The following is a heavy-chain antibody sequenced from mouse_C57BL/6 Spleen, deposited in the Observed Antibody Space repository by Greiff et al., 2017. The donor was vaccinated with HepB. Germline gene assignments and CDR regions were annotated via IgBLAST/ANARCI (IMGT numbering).Heavy chain of an antibody. CDR3: ARRGAGTPNYFDY. V-gene: IGHV5-6*01. D-gene: IGHD4-1*01. CDR2: ISSGGSYT. J-gene: IGHJ2*01. Sequence: EVQLVESGGDLVKPGGSLKLSCAASGFTFSSYGMSWVRQTPDKRLEWVATISSGGSYTYYPDSVKGRFTISRDNAKNTLYLQMSSLKSEDTAMYYCARRGAGTPNYFDYWGQGTTLTVSS. CDR1: GFTFSSYG.